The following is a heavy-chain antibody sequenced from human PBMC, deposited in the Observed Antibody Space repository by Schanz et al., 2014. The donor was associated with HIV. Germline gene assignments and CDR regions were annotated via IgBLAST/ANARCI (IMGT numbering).Heavy chain of an antibody. CDR2: ISYDGSIE. CDR1: GFFLDDYA. Sequence: VQLVESGGGLVQPGRSLRLSCATSGFFLDDYAMHWVRQAPGKGLEWVAVISYDGSIEYYADSVKGRFTISRDNSKNTLYLQMNSLRSEDTAVYYCAKVGRIYSTTWIDYWGQGTLVTVSS. V-gene: IGHV3-30*18. D-gene: IGHD2-2*01. CDR3: AKVGRIYSTTWIDY. J-gene: IGHJ4*02.